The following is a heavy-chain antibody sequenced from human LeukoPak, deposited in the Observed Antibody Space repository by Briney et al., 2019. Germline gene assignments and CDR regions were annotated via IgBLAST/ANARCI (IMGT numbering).Heavy chain of an antibody. CDR1: GFTFSSYG. Sequence: PGRSLRLSCAASGFTFSSYGMHWIRQAPGKGLEWVAVIWYDGSNKYYADSVKGRFTISRDNSKNTLYLQMNSLRAEDTAVYYCAREVPQYQLPFDYWGPGTLVTVSS. D-gene: IGHD2-2*01. V-gene: IGHV3-33*01. J-gene: IGHJ4*02. CDR2: IWYDGSNK. CDR3: AREVPQYQLPFDY.